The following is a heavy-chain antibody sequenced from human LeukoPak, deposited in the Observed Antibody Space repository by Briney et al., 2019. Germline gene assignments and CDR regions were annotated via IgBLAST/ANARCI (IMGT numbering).Heavy chain of an antibody. D-gene: IGHD4-23*01. J-gene: IGHJ4*02. V-gene: IGHV1-46*01. Sequence: ASVKVSCKTSGYTFTSYHLHWVRQAPGQGLEWMGIINPSGGSTTYAQKFQGRVTMTRDTSTSTVSMELSSLRSEDTAMYYCARYGGYSVIIDYWGQGTLVTVSS. CDR1: GYTFTSYH. CDR3: ARYGGYSVIIDY. CDR2: INPSGGST.